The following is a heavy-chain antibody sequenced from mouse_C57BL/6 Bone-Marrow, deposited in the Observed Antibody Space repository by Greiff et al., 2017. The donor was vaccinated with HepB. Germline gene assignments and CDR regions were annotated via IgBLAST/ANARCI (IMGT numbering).Heavy chain of an antibody. CDR1: GYSITSGYY. Sequence: VQLQQSGPGLVKPSQSLSLTCSVTGYSITSGYYWNWIRQFPGNKLEWMGYISYDGSNNYNPSLKNRISITRDTSKNQFFLKLNSVTTEDTATYYCARHDGYWGYFDVWGTGTTVTVSS. V-gene: IGHV3-6*01. CDR2: ISYDGSN. D-gene: IGHD2-3*01. J-gene: IGHJ1*03. CDR3: ARHDGYWGYFDV.